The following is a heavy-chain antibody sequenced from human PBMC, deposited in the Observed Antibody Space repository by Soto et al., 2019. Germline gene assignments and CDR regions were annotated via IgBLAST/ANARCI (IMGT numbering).Heavy chain of an antibody. CDR1: GFTFSSYG. V-gene: IGHV3-33*01. J-gene: IGHJ5*02. CDR2: IWYDGSNK. D-gene: IGHD3-22*01. Sequence: GGSLSLSCAASGFTFSSYGMHWVRQAPGKGLEWVAVIWYDGSNKYYTESVKGRFTTSRDNSKNTLDLQMNSLGAEDTAVYYCARDSSGYYYNNWFDPWGQGTLVTVSS. CDR3: ARDSSGYYYNNWFDP.